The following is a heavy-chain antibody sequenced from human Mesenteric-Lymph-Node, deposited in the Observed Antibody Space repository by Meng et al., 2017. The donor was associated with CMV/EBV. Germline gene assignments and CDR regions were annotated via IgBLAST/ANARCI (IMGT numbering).Heavy chain of an antibody. D-gene: IGHD5-12*01. V-gene: IGHV3-21*01. Sequence: FTVSNYHMNWVRQAPGKGLEWVSSISSSSDYIYYADSVKGRFTISRDNAKNSLYLQMNSLRAQDTAVYYCARSRGGYSGYADWFDPWGQGTLVTVSS. CDR3: ARSRGGYSGYADWFDP. CDR2: ISSSSDYI. J-gene: IGHJ5*02. CDR1: FTVSNYH.